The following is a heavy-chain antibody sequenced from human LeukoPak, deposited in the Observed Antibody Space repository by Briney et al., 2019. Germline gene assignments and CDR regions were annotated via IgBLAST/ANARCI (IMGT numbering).Heavy chain of an antibody. CDR3: ARGRSYYGSGSYSSRGSYFDY. D-gene: IGHD3-10*01. CDR2: INHSGST. J-gene: IGHJ4*02. V-gene: IGHV4-34*01. Sequence: YPSETLSLTCAVYGGSFSGYYWSWIRQHPGEGLEWIGEINHSGSTNYNPSLKSRVTISVDTSKKQCSHKLSSVTAADTAVYYCARGRSYYGSGSYSSRGSYFDYWGQGTLVTVSS. CDR1: GGSFSGYY.